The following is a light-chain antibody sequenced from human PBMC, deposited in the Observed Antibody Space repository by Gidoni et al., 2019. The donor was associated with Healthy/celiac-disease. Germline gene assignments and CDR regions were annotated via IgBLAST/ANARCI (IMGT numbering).Light chain of an antibody. Sequence: IVLSQSPGTLSLSPGERATLSCRASQSVSSSYLAWYQQKPGQAPRLLIYGAYSRATGIPDRFSGSGSGTDFTLTISRLVPEDFAGYYCQQYGSSPPKTFGQGTKVEIK. J-gene: IGKJ1*01. CDR1: QSVSSSY. CDR2: GAY. V-gene: IGKV3-20*01. CDR3: QQYGSSPPKT.